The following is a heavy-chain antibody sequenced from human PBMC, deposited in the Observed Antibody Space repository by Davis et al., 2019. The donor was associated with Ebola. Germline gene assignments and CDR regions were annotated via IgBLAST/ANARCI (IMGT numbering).Heavy chain of an antibody. CDR1: GGSISSYY. D-gene: IGHD6-13*01. J-gene: IGHJ4*02. V-gene: IGHV4-59*01. Sequence: SETLSLTCTVSGGSISSYYWSWIRQPPGKGLEWIGYIYYSGSTNYNPSLKSRVTISVDTSKNQFSLKLSSVTAADTAVYYCASLLGAAAGFDYWGQGTLVTVSS. CDR2: IYYSGST. CDR3: ASLLGAAAGFDY.